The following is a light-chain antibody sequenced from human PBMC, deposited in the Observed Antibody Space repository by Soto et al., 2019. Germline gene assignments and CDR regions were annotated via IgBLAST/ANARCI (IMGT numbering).Light chain of an antibody. CDR2: DAS. Sequence: DIQITQSPSSLSASVGDRVAITCQASQDTRKNINWYQQKPGKAPKLLIYDASNLQTGVPSRFSGSGSGTDFTFTISSLQPEDIATYYCQQFRSHQLTFGGGTKVDIK. CDR1: QDTRKN. CDR3: QQFRSHQLT. J-gene: IGKJ4*01. V-gene: IGKV1-33*01.